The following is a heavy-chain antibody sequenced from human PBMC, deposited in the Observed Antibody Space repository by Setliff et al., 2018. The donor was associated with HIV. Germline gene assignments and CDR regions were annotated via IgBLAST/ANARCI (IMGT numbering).Heavy chain of an antibody. Sequence: ASVKVSCKASGHSFTTYFLHWVRQAPGQGLEWMGMINPSGGEPSYAQRFQGRVTITADESTSTAYMELSSLRSEDTAVYYCARYRRDDYYLTAYFDSWGQGTLVTVSS. CDR2: INPSGGEP. D-gene: IGHD1-26*01. CDR3: ARYRRDDYYLTAYFDS. CDR1: GHSFTTYF. J-gene: IGHJ4*02. V-gene: IGHV1-46*01.